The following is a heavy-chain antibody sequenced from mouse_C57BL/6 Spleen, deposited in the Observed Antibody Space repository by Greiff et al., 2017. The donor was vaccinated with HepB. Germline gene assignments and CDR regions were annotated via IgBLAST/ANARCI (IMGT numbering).Heavy chain of an antibody. V-gene: IGHV1-53*01. Sequence: QVQLQQPGTELVKPGASVKLSCKASGYTFTSYWMHWVKQRPGQGLEWIGNINPSNGGNNYNEKFKSKATLTVDKSSSTAYMQLSSLTSEDSAVYYCARTTVVATRYFDYWGQGTTLTVSS. CDR3: ARTTVVATRYFDY. D-gene: IGHD1-1*01. CDR2: INPSNGGN. J-gene: IGHJ2*01. CDR1: GYTFTSYW.